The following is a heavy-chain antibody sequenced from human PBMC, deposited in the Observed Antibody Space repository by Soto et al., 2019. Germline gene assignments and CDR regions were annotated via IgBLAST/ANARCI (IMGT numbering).Heavy chain of an antibody. CDR2: ISAYNGNT. J-gene: IGHJ5*02. D-gene: IGHD3-10*01. CDR3: ARGVGSGSYYNQYNWFDP. Sequence: QVQLVQSGAEVKKPGASVKVSCKASGYTFTNYGISWVRQAPGQGLEWMGWISAYNGNTKYAQKHQGSVTMTTATSTSTAYMELRGLRSDDTAVYYCARGVGSGSYYNQYNWFDPWGQGTLVTVSS. V-gene: IGHV1-18*01. CDR1: GYTFTNYG.